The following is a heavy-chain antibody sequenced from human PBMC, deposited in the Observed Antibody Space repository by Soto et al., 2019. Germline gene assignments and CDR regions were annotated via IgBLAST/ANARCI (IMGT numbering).Heavy chain of an antibody. CDR1: GFSFRNYG. D-gene: IGHD3-16*01. CDR2: IWYDGSKR. CDR3: ARGWGSGVHRSCFDV. Sequence: QEQLVESGGGVVQPGRSLRLSCAASGFSFRNYGIHWVRQAPGKGLDWVAVIWYDGSKRYYADSVRGRFTISRNNSGNTVHLKMDSLRPEDTAVDYCARGWGSGVHRSCFDVWGQGTTVVVS. J-gene: IGHJ3*01. V-gene: IGHV3-33*01.